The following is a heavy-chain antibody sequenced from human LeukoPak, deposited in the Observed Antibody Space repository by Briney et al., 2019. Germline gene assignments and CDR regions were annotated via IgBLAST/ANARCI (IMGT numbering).Heavy chain of an antibody. CDR1: GFTFSSYW. CDR2: IKNDGSST. D-gene: IGHD3-10*01. J-gene: IGHJ4*02. V-gene: IGHV3-74*01. CDR3: ARVGVGRFGELLSVDF. Sequence: TGGSLRLSCAASGFTFSSYWMHWVRQAPGKGLMWVSCIKNDGSSTTYADSVKGRFTISRDNAKNTLFLQMNSLRAEDTAVYYCARVGVGRFGELLSVDFWGQGTLVTVSS.